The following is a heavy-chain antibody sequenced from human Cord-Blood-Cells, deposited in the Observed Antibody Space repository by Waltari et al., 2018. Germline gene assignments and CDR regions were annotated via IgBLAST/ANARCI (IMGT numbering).Heavy chain of an antibody. CDR2: IYYSGST. CDR3: ARDFQRYGIVGATGAFDI. D-gene: IGHD1-26*01. Sequence: VPLQESGPGLVKPSETLSLTCTVAGGSVSRYWCSWIRQPLGKGLEWIGYIYYSGSTNYNPSLKSRVTISVDTSKNQFSLKLSSVTAADTAVYYCARDFQRYGIVGATGAFDIWGQGTMVTVSS. J-gene: IGHJ3*02. V-gene: IGHV4-59*02. CDR1: GGSVSRYW.